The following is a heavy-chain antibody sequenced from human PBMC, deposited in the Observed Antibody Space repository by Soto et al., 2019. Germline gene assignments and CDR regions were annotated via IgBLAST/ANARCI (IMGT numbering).Heavy chain of an antibody. CDR2: ISSSSSYI. J-gene: IGHJ4*02. CDR3: ATGPVLRFLEWLLSHPTFDY. CDR1: GFTFSSYS. V-gene: IGHV3-21*01. Sequence: PVGSLRLSCAASGFTFSSYSMNWVRQAPGKGLEWVSSISSSSSYIYYADSVKGRFTISRDNAKNSLYLQMNSLRAEDTAVYYCATGPVLRFLEWLLSHPTFDYWGQGTLVTVSS. D-gene: IGHD3-3*01.